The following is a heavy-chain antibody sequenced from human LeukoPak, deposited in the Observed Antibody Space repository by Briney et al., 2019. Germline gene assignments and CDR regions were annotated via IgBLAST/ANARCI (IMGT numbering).Heavy chain of an antibody. D-gene: IGHD5-18*01. CDR2: ISAYNGNT. CDR1: GYTFTSYG. J-gene: IGHJ6*02. CDR3: ATIPFDVDTAMVSDYYYYYGMDV. V-gene: IGHV1-18*01. Sequence: ASVKVSCKASGYTFTSYGIIWVRQAPGQGLEWMGWISAYNGNTNYAQKLQGRVTMTTDTSTSTAYMELRSLRSDDTAVYYCATIPFDVDTAMVSDYYYYYGMDVWGQGTTVTVSS.